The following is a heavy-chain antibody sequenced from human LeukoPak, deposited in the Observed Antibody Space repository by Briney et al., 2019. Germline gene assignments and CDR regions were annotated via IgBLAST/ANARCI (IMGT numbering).Heavy chain of an antibody. Sequence: ASVKVSCKASGYTFTSYDINWVRQATGQGLEWMGWMNPNSGNTGYAQKFQGRVTMTRNTSISTAYMELSSLRSEDTAVYYCARGTKYYDFWSGYYIPQSDLDYWGQGTLVTVSS. J-gene: IGHJ4*02. CDR3: ARGTKYYDFWSGYYIPQSDLDY. CDR1: GYTFTSYD. V-gene: IGHV1-8*01. D-gene: IGHD3-3*01. CDR2: MNPNSGNT.